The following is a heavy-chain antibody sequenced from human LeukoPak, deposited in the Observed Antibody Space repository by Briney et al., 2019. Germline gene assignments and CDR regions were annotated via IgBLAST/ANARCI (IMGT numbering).Heavy chain of an antibody. V-gene: IGHV1-46*01. Sequence: GASVKVSCKASGYTFTSYYMHWVRQAPGQGLEWMGIINPSGGSTSYAQKFQGRVTMTRDMSTSTVYMELSSLRSEDTAVYYCARPSDSSGYYEALGYWGQGTLVTVSS. CDR1: GYTFTSYY. D-gene: IGHD3-22*01. J-gene: IGHJ4*02. CDR3: ARPSDSSGYYEALGY. CDR2: INPSGGST.